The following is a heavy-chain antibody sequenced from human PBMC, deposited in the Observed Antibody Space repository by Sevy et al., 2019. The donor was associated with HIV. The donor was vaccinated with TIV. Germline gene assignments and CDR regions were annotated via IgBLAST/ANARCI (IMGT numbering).Heavy chain of an antibody. CDR2: IDQDGSQK. CDR3: TRELWPGDY. V-gene: IGHV3-7*01. J-gene: IGHJ4*02. CDR1: EFTFTDYF. Sequence: GGSLRLSCAASEFTFTDYFMGWVRQAPGKGLEWVADIDQDGSQKNYVDSVKGRFTISRDNAKNSVYLQLNRLRVDDTAVYYCTRELWPGDYWGQGTLVTVSS. D-gene: IGHD2-21*01.